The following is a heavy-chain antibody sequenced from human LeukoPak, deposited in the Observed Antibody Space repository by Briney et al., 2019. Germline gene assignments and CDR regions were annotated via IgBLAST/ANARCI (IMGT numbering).Heavy chain of an antibody. CDR1: GFTFSSYG. V-gene: IGHV3-33*06. Sequence: GGSLRLSCAASGFTFSSYGMHWARQAPGKGLEWVAVIWDDGSSKYYGDSVKGRFTISRDNSKNTLYLQMNSLRAEDTAVYYCAKDDSSGYYYVVGAFDIWGQGTMVTVSS. D-gene: IGHD3-22*01. CDR2: IWDDGSSK. CDR3: AKDDSSGYYYVVGAFDI. J-gene: IGHJ3*02.